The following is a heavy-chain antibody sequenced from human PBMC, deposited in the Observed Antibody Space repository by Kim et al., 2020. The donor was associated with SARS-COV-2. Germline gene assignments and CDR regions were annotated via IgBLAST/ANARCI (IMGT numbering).Heavy chain of an antibody. V-gene: IGHV4-39*01. J-gene: IGHJ4*02. CDR3: ARLSYFDY. CDR2: SGRT. Sequence: SGRTSYNPSLKSRVTISGDTSKNQFSLKLSSVTAADTAVYYCARLSYFDYWGQGTLVTVSS. D-gene: IGHD3-16*02.